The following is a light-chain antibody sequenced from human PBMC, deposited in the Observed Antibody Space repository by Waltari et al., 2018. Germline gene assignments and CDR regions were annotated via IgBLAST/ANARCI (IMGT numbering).Light chain of an antibody. J-gene: IGKJ3*01. CDR3: QKYISAPFT. CDR1: QVISNY. Sequence: DIQMTQSPYSLSASVGDRVTIPCRASQVISNYLAWYQQKPGKVPKLLIYAASTLQSGVPSRFSGGGSGTDFTLTINSLQPEDVATYYCQKYISAPFTFGPGTKVDIK. V-gene: IGKV1-27*01. CDR2: AAS.